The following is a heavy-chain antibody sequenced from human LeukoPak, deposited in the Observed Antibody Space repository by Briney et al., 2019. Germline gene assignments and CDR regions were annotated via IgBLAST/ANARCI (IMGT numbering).Heavy chain of an antibody. V-gene: IGHV1-2*02. D-gene: IGHD2-15*01. CDR2: IIPHSGGT. Sequence: ASAKVSCKASGYTLTDYYVHWVRQAPGQDLEWMGFIIPHSGGTNYRQRFQGRVLMTRDMSIGTFYMELSSLRSDDTAVYYCSTEDKFCTTPKCGVYWGQGTLVTVSS. CDR1: GYTLTDYY. CDR3: STEDKFCTTPKCGVY. J-gene: IGHJ4*02.